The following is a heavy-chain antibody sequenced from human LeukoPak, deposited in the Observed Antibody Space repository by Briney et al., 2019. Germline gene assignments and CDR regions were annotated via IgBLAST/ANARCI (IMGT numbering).Heavy chain of an antibody. J-gene: IGHJ4*02. Sequence: GGSLRPSCAASGFTFSSFGMHWVRQAPGKGLAWVAFIRFDGSNKYYEDSVKGRFTISRDDSKNTLYLQMNSLRAEDTAVYYCANGRPVAGASGKGYFDYWGQGTLVTVSS. CDR3: ANGRPVAGASGKGYFDY. D-gene: IGHD6-19*01. CDR1: GFTFSSFG. V-gene: IGHV3-30*02. CDR2: IRFDGSNK.